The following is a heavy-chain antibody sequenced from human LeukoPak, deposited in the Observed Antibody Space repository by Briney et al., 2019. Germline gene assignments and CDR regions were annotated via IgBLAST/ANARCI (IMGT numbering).Heavy chain of an antibody. J-gene: IGHJ4*02. CDR3: ARSFDGEGYFDY. D-gene: IGHD3-9*01. CDR1: GYTFTSYD. CDR2: MNPNSGNT. V-gene: IGHV1-8*01. Sequence: ASVKVSCKASGYTFTSYDINWVRQATGQGLEWMGWMNPNSGNTGYAQKFQGRVTMTRNTSISTAYMELSSLRSEDTAVYYCARSFDGEGYFDYWGQGTLVTVSS.